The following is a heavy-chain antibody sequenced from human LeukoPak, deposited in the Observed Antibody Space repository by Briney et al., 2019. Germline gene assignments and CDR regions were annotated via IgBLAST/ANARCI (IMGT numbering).Heavy chain of an antibody. Sequence: GGSLRLSCAASGFAFGIYGMRGVRQAPGKGLERVAFIWPGGTREFYADSVRGRFTISRDSSNNTVYLHMNSLRAEDTALYFCVRDRNNNYFDYWGQGTLLTVSS. CDR1: GFAFGIYG. CDR2: IWPGGTRE. J-gene: IGHJ4*02. V-gene: IGHV3-33*01. D-gene: IGHD1-14*01. CDR3: VRDRNNNYFDY.